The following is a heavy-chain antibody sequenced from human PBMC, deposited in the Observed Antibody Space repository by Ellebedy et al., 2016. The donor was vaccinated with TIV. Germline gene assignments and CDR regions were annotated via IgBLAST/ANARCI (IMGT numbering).Heavy chain of an antibody. CDR3: AKDRAGRYCSSRSCYRFDY. CDR1: GFTFSAYA. CDR2: ISSGDLNT. J-gene: IGHJ4*02. Sequence: PGGSLRLSCAASGFTFSAYAMNWVRQAPGKGLEWVSLISSGDLNTYYADSVKGRFTISRDDSKNTLYLQMNSLRADDMAVYYCAKDRAGRYCSSRSCYRFDYWGQGTLVTVSS. V-gene: IGHV3-23*01. D-gene: IGHD2-15*01.